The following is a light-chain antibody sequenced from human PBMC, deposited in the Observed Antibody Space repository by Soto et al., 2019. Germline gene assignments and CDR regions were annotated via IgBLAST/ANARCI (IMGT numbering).Light chain of an antibody. CDR3: QSYDSSRSVV. J-gene: IGLJ2*01. V-gene: IGLV1-40*01. Sequence: QSVLTQPPSVSGAPGQRVTISCTGSGSNIGAGYDVHGYQQLPGTAPKLLIYGNSNRPSGVPDRFSGSKSGTSASLAITGLQAEDEADYYCQSYDSSRSVVFGGGTKLTVL. CDR1: GSNIGAGYD. CDR2: GNS.